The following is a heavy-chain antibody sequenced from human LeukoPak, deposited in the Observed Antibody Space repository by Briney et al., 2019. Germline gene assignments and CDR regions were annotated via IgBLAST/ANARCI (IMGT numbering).Heavy chain of an antibody. CDR2: INHSGST. V-gene: IGHV4-34*01. Sequence: SETLSLTCAVYGGSFSGYYWSWIRQPPGKGLEWIGEINHSGSTNYNPSLKSRVTISVDTSKNQFSLKLSSVAAEDTAVYYCARGGRGYSYGPGYWGQGTLVTVSS. CDR1: GGSFSGYY. D-gene: IGHD5-18*01. CDR3: ARGGRGYSYGPGY. J-gene: IGHJ4*02.